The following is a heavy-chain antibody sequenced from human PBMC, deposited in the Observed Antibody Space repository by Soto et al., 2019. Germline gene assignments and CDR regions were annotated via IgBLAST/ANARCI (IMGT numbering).Heavy chain of an antibody. J-gene: IGHJ6*02. CDR1: GFTFSSYA. D-gene: IGHD1-26*01. Sequence: GWSLRLSCAASGFTFSSYAMSWVRQAPGKGLEWVSAISGSGGSTYYADSVKGRFTISRDNSKNTLYLQMNSLRAEDTAVYYCAKSLRSGGSSPYYGMDVWGQGTTVTVSS. CDR3: AKSLRSGGSSPYYGMDV. V-gene: IGHV3-23*01. CDR2: ISGSGGST.